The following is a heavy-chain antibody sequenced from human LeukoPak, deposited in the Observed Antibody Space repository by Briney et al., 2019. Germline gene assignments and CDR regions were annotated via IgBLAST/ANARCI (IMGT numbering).Heavy chain of an antibody. CDR3: ARDLDAAMGVFDY. D-gene: IGHD5-18*01. J-gene: IGHJ4*02. CDR1: GGSISSGYYY. Sequence: SQTLSLTCTVSGGSISSGYYYWSWIRQPPGKGLEYIGYIYYGGTYYNPSLKSRVTISVDTSKNQFSLKLSSVTAADTAVYYCARDLDAAMGVFDYWGQGTLVTVSS. V-gene: IGHV4-30-4*01. CDR2: IYYGGT.